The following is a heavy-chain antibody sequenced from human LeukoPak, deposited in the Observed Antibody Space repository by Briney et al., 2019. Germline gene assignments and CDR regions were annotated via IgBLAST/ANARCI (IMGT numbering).Heavy chain of an antibody. Sequence: SVKVSCKASGGTFSSYAISWVRQAPGQGLEWMGGIIPIFGTANYAQKFQGRVTITADESTSTAYMELSSLRSEDTAVYYCATDLAGYSYYFDYWGQGTLVTVSS. CDR3: ATDLAGYSYYFDY. V-gene: IGHV1-69*01. D-gene: IGHD2-15*01. J-gene: IGHJ4*02. CDR2: IIPIFGTA. CDR1: GGTFSSYA.